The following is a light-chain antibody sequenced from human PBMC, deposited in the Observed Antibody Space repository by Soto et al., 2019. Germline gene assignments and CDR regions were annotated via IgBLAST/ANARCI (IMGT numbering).Light chain of an antibody. CDR2: AAS. CDR1: QGISSY. V-gene: IGKV1-8*01. J-gene: IGKJ2*01. CDR3: HQYYSYPYT. Sequence: AIRMTQSPSSFSASTGDRVTITCRASQGISSYLAWYQQKPGKAPKLLIYAASTLQSGVPSRFSGSGSGTDFTLTISCLQSEDCATYYCHQYYSYPYTFGQGTKLEIK.